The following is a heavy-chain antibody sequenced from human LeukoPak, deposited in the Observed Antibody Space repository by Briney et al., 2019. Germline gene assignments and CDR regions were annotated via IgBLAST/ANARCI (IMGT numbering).Heavy chain of an antibody. Sequence: PGGSLRLTCAASGFTFSSHAMSWVRQAPGKGLEWVSAISGSGGSTYYADSVKGRFTISRDNSKNTLYLQMNSLRAEDTAVYYCAKGGSGSYSGFDYWGQGTLVTVSS. CDR2: ISGSGGST. J-gene: IGHJ4*02. D-gene: IGHD1-26*01. V-gene: IGHV3-23*01. CDR1: GFTFSSHA. CDR3: AKGGSGSYSGFDY.